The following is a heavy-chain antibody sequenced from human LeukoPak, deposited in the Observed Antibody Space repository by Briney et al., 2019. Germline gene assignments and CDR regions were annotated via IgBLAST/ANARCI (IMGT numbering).Heavy chain of an antibody. CDR3: ASGNYDILTGYYRGTFDY. CDR1: GGSFSGYY. J-gene: IGHJ4*02. Sequence: SETLSLTCAVYGGSFSGYYWSWIRQPPGKGLEWIGEINHSGSTNYNPSLKSRVTISVDTSKYQFSLKLSSVTAADTAVYYCASGNYDILTGYYRGTFDYWGQGTLVTVSS. CDR2: INHSGST. D-gene: IGHD3-9*01. V-gene: IGHV4-34*01.